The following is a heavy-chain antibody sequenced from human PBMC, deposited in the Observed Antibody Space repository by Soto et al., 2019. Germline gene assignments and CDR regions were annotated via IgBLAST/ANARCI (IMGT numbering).Heavy chain of an antibody. D-gene: IGHD6-19*01. Sequence: SGPTLVKPTQTLTLTCTFSGFSLSSSGMCVSWIRQPPGKALEWLARIDWDDDKYYSTSLKTRLTISKDTSKNQVVLTMTNMDPADTATYYCARISVGDIGYSGVHDAFDIWGQGTMVTVSS. J-gene: IGHJ3*02. CDR2: IDWDDDK. CDR3: ARISVGDIGYSGVHDAFDI. V-gene: IGHV2-70*11. CDR1: GFSLSSSGMC.